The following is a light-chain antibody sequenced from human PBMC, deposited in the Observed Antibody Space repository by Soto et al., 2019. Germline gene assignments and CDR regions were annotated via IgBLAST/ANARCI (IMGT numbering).Light chain of an antibody. J-gene: IGKJ4*01. Sequence: DIQMTQSPSSLSASVGDRVTITCQASQDISNFLNWYHQKPGEAPNLLIYDASRLKAGVPFRFSGSASETDFTFTISSLQHEDIGTYYCQQYDKVPLTFGGGTKVEIK. CDR2: DAS. CDR1: QDISNF. V-gene: IGKV1-33*01. CDR3: QQYDKVPLT.